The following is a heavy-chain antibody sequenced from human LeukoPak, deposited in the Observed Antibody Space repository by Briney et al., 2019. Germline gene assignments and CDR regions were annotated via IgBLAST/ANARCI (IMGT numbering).Heavy chain of an antibody. D-gene: IGHD3-3*01. J-gene: IGHJ5*02. Sequence: SETLSLTCAVYGGSFSGYYWSWIRQPPGKGLEWIGEINHSGSTNYNPSLKSRVTISVDTSKNQFSLKLSSVTAADTAVYYCARSRSDFWSGYYIFWFDPWGQGTLVTVSS. CDR3: ARSRSDFWSGYYIFWFDP. V-gene: IGHV4-34*01. CDR1: GGSFSGYY. CDR2: INHSGST.